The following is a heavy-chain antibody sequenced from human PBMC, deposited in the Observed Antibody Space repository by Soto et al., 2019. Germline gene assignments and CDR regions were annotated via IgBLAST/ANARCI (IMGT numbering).Heavy chain of an antibody. V-gene: IGHV3-23*01. J-gene: IGHJ4*02. CDR3: AKGGPYYYDSSGYYDY. Sequence: GGSLRLSCAASGFTFSSYAMSWVRQAPGKGLEWVSAISGSGGSTYYADSVKDRFTISRDNSKNTLYLQMNSLRAEDTAVYYCAKGGPYYYDSSGYYDYWGQGILVTVSS. CDR1: GFTFSSYA. CDR2: ISGSGGST. D-gene: IGHD3-22*01.